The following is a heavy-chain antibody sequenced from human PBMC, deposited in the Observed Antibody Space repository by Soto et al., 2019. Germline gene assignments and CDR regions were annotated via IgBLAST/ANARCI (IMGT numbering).Heavy chain of an antibody. CDR3: ARVVRFFGGHAGY. Sequence: QVLLVQSGADVKKPGASVKVSCKTPGYTFTEFDINGVRQAPGQGLEWMGWMNTNTGNTGYAQKFQGRVTVTRDTSISTAYMELRSLRSEDTAVYYCARVVRFFGGHAGYWGQGTLVTVSS. J-gene: IGHJ4*02. V-gene: IGHV1-8*01. CDR1: GYTFTEFD. CDR2: MNTNTGNT. D-gene: IGHD3-3*01.